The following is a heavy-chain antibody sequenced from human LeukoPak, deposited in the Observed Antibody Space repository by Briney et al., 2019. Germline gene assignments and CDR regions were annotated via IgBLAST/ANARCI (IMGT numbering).Heavy chain of an antibody. D-gene: IGHD1-26*01. CDR3: ARQIPVGATPGGYFDY. CDR1: GGSISSYY. Sequence: SETLSLTCTVSGGSISSYYWSWIRQPPGKGLEWIGYIYTSGSTNYNPSLKSRVTISVDTSKNQFSLKLSSVTAADTAVYYCARQIPVGATPGGYFDYWGQGTLVTVSS. CDR2: IYTSGST. V-gene: IGHV4-4*09. J-gene: IGHJ4*02.